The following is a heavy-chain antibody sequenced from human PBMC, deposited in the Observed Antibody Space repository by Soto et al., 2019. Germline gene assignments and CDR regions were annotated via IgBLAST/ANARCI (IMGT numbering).Heavy chain of an antibody. CDR3: ARRSHTNWPAY. Sequence: TSETLSLTCTVSGGSFSSSSHYWVWIRQPPGKGLEWVGSIYYDGRTYYNASLKSRVTISVDTSKNQFSLKVNSVTVADTAVYYCARRSHTNWPAYWGHGTQVTV. V-gene: IGHV4-39*01. D-gene: IGHD2-8*01. CDR2: IYYDGRT. J-gene: IGHJ4*01. CDR1: GGSFSSSSHY.